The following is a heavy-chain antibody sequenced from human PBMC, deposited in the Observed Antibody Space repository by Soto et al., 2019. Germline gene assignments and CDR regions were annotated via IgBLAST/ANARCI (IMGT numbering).Heavy chain of an antibody. CDR2: ISANFGKT. V-gene: IGHV1-18*01. CDR1: GGTFSSYA. Sequence: ASVKVSCKASGGTFSSYAISWVRQAPGQGLEWMGWISANFGKTNYAQKLQGRVTMTTDTSTSTAYMELRSLRSDDTAVYYCARTSPVDLNWFDPWGQGTLVTVSS. D-gene: IGHD2-21*01. J-gene: IGHJ5*02. CDR3: ARTSPVDLNWFDP.